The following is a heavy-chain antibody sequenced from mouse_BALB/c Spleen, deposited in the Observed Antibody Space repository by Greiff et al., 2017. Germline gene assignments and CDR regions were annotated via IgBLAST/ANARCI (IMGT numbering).Heavy chain of an antibody. CDR1: GFTFSSYG. CDR3: ARDGHYYGRPLMDY. V-gene: IGHV5-6-3*01. J-gene: IGHJ4*01. Sequence: EVKLEESGGGLVQPGGSLKLSCAASGFTFSSYGMSWVRQTPDKRLELVATINSNGGSTYYPDSVKGRFTISRDNAKNTLYLQMSSLKSEDTAMYYCARDGHYYGRPLMDYWGQGTSVTVSS. CDR2: INSNGGST. D-gene: IGHD1-1*01.